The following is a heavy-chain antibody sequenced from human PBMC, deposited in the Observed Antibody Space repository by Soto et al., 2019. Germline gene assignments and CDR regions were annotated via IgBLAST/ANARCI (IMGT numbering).Heavy chain of an antibody. CDR3: AKDEGAEDDILTGYPLFDY. CDR1: GFNFRSYG. CDR2: ISYDGSAK. D-gene: IGHD3-9*01. V-gene: IGHV3-30*18. Sequence: QVQLVESGGGVVQPGRSLRLSCAVSGFNFRSYGMHWVRQAPGKGLEWVAVISYDGSAKWYVDSVKGRFTISRDTSKNILYLQMNSLRAEDTAVYYCAKDEGAEDDILTGYPLFDYRGQGILVTVSS. J-gene: IGHJ4*02.